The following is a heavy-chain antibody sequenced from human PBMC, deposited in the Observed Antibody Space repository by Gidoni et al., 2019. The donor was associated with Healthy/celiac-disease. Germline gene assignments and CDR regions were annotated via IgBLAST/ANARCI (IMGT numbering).Heavy chain of an antibody. J-gene: IGHJ5*02. D-gene: IGHD3-10*01. CDR1: GFPFGDYA. CDR2: IRSKADGGTT. Sequence: EVQLVESGGGLVQPGRSLRLSCPASGFPFGDYAMSWFRQAPGKGLEWVGFIRSKADGGTTEYAASVKGRFTISRDDSKSIAYLQMNSLKTEDTAVYYCTRGLWWFGELSVNWFDPWGQGTLVTVSS. CDR3: TRGLWWFGELSVNWFDP. V-gene: IGHV3-49*03.